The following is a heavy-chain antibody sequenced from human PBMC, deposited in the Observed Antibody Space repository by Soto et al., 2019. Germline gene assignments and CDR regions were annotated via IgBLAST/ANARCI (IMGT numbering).Heavy chain of an antibody. Sequence: SETLSLTCTVSGGSISSSGYYWSWIRQHPEKGLEWIGNIYYSGGTYYNPSLKSRLTISIDTSNNQFSLKLSSVTAADTAIYYCARAAYGDYGGLNWFDPWGQGTLVTVSS. V-gene: IGHV4-31*03. J-gene: IGHJ5*02. CDR2: IYYSGGT. CDR1: GGSISSSGYY. D-gene: IGHD4-17*01. CDR3: ARAAYGDYGGLNWFDP.